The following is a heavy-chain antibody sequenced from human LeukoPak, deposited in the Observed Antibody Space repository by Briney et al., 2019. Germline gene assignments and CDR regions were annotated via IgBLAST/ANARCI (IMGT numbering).Heavy chain of an antibody. CDR2: INHSGST. J-gene: IGHJ5*02. CDR1: GGSFSGYY. Sequence: SETLSLTCAVYGGSFSGYYWSWIRQPPGKGLEWIGEINHSGSTNYNPSLKSRVTISVDTSKNQFSLKLSSVTAADTAVYYCARGYLGPWGQGTLVTVSS. CDR3: ARGYLGP. D-gene: IGHD3-10*01. V-gene: IGHV4-34*01.